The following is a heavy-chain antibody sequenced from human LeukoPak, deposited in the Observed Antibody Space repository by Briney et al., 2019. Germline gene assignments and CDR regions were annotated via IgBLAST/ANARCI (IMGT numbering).Heavy chain of an antibody. V-gene: IGHV1-18*04. J-gene: IGHJ6*02. CDR1: GYTFTSYY. CDR3: ARGVVVTAMSGYYYYGMDV. D-gene: IGHD2-21*02. Sequence: ASVKVSCKASGYTFTSYYMHWVRQAPGQGLEWMGWISAYNGNTNYAQKLQGRVTMTTGTSTSTAYMELRSLRSDDTAVYYCARGVVVTAMSGYYYYGMDVWGQGTTVTVSS. CDR2: ISAYNGNT.